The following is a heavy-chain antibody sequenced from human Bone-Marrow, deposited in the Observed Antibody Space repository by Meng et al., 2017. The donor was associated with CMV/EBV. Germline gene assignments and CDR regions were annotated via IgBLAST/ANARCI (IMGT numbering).Heavy chain of an antibody. J-gene: IGHJ6*02. Sequence: ASVKVSCKASGYTFTAHYFHWVRQAPGQGLEWMGWIHPHRGDTNYAQQFQGRVTLTRDTSINTGYMELTKLTSEDTAVSYCASVGCSSTSCHTAGMDVWGQGTTVTVSS. CDR2: IHPHRGDT. D-gene: IGHD2-2*01. V-gene: IGHV1-2*02. CDR1: GYTFTAHY. CDR3: ASVGCSSTSCHTAGMDV.